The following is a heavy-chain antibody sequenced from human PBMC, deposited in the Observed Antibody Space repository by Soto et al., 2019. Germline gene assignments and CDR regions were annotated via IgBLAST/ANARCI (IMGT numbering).Heavy chain of an antibody. J-gene: IGHJ4*02. CDR3: ARALVVVAATLGY. D-gene: IGHD2-15*01. CDR2: INHSGST. CDR1: GGSFSGYY. Sequence: PSETLSLTCAVYGGSFSGYYWSWIRQPPGKGLEWIGEINHSGSTNYNPSLKSRVTISVDTSKNQFSLKLSSVTAADTAVYYCARALVVVAATLGYWGQGTLVTVSS. V-gene: IGHV4-34*01.